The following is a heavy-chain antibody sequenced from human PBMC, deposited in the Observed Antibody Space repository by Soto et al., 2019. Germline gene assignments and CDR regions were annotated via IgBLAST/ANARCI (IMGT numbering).Heavy chain of an antibody. CDR2: IYYSGST. CDR1: GASISSSSYY. J-gene: IGHJ4*02. Sequence: SETLSLTCTVSGASISSSSYYWGWIRQPPGKGLEWIGSIYYSGSTYYNPSLKSRVTISVDTSKNQFSLKLSSVTAADTAVYYCARLNTIFGVVNSFDYWGQGTLVTVSS. V-gene: IGHV4-39*01. D-gene: IGHD3-3*01. CDR3: ARLNTIFGVVNSFDY.